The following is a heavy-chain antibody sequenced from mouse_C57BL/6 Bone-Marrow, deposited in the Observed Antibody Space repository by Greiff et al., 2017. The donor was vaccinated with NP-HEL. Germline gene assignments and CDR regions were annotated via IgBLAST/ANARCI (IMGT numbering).Heavy chain of an antibody. J-gene: IGHJ1*03. CDR3: ARGTTVWYFDV. D-gene: IGHD1-1*01. V-gene: IGHV1-59*01. CDR2: IDPSDSYT. CDR1: GYTFTSYW. Sequence: QVQLQQSGAELVRPGTSVKLSCKASGYTFTSYWMHWVKQRPGQGLEWIGVIDPSDSYTNYNQKFKGKATLTVDTSSSTAYMQLSSLTSEDSAVYYCARGTTVWYFDVWGTGTTVTVSS.